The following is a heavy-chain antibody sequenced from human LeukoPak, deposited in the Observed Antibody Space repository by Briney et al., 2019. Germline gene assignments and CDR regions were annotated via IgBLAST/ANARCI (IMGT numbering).Heavy chain of an antibody. CDR2: ISSNGGST. Sequence: GGSLRLFCAASGFTFSSYDMHWVRQAPGKGLEYVSAISSNGGSTYYANSVKGRFTISRDNSKNTLYLQTGSLRAEDMAVYYCARVGYGDYDYWGQGTLVTVSS. CDR1: GFTFSSYD. J-gene: IGHJ4*02. CDR3: ARVGYGDYDY. D-gene: IGHD4-17*01. V-gene: IGHV3-64*01.